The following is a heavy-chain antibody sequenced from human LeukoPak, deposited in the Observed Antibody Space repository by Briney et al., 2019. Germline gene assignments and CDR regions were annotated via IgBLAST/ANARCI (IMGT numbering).Heavy chain of an antibody. CDR2: TYYRSKWYN. V-gene: IGHV6-1*01. CDR3: ARDLVNGGNSGFDY. D-gene: IGHD4-23*01. CDR1: GDSVSSNSAA. Sequence: SQTLSLTRAISGDSVSSNSAAWNWIRQSPSRGLEWLGRTYYRSKWYNDYAVSVKSRITINPDTSKNQFYLQLNSVTPEDTAVYYCARDLVNGGNSGFDYWGQGTLVTVSS. J-gene: IGHJ4*02.